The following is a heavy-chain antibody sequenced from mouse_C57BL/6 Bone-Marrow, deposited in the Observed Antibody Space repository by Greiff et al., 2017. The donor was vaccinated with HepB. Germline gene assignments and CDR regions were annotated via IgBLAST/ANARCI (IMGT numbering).Heavy chain of an antibody. CDR1: GFNIKDDY. CDR3: TDYYGRDFDV. CDR2: IDPENGDT. Sequence: VQLQQSGAELVRPGASVKLSCTASGFNIKDDYMHWVKQRPEQGLEWIGWIDPENGDTEYASKFQGKATITAATSSNTAYLQLSSLTSEDTAVYYCTDYYGRDFDVWGTGTTVPFSS. V-gene: IGHV14-4*01. D-gene: IGHD1-1*01. J-gene: IGHJ1*03.